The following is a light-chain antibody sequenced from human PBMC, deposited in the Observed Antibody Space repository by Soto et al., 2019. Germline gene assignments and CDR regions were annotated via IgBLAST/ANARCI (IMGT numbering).Light chain of an antibody. CDR2: DTS. V-gene: IGKV3-15*01. CDR3: QQYNNRPRT. CDR1: QSLSNS. Sequence: EIVLTQSPGTLSLSPGERATLSCRASQSLSNSFIAWYQQKPGQAPRLLIYDTSIRATGIPARFSGSGSGTYFTLTINSLESEDFSLYYCQQYNNRPRTFGQGTKVDIK. J-gene: IGKJ1*01.